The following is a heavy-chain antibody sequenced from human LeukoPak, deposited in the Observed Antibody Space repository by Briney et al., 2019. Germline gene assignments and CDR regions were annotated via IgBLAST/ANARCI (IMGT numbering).Heavy chain of an antibody. V-gene: IGHV3-49*03. Sequence: PGRSLRLSCTASGFTFGDYVMSWFRQAPGKGLEWVGFIRIKLYGGTTEYAASVKGRFTISRDDSKSIAYLQMNSLKTEDTAVYYCTRGLDRYTYGLDDAFDIWGQGTMVTVSS. CDR3: TRGLDRYTYGLDDAFDI. D-gene: IGHD5-18*01. CDR2: IRIKLYGGTT. J-gene: IGHJ3*02. CDR1: GFTFGDYV.